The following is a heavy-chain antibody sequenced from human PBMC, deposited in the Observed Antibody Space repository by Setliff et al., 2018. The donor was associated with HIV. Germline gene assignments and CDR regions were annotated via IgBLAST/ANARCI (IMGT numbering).Heavy chain of an antibody. CDR3: ARSPQVTIFGIKIKPPGGPDL. Sequence: QPGGSLRLSCRASAFTFSDYWMTWVRQAPGRGLEWVANIKDDGSEKNYLDSIKGRFTIFRDNARNSLYLQMTSLRAEDSGVYYCARSPQVTIFGIKIKPPGGPDLWGQGTTVTVSS. CDR1: AFTFSDYW. CDR2: IKDDGSEK. D-gene: IGHD3-3*01. J-gene: IGHJ6*02. V-gene: IGHV3-7*01.